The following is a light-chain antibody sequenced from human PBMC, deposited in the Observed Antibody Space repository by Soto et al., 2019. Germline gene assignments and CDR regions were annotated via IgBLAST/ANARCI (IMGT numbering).Light chain of an antibody. CDR2: GAS. CDR1: QSVSSN. CDR3: QQYNNLPQT. V-gene: IGKV3-15*01. Sequence: EIVMTQSPATLSVSPGERATLSCRASQSVSSNLAWYQQKPGQAPRLLIYGASTRATGIPARFSGSGSGTEFTLSNSSMQSEDFAVYYCQQYNNLPQTFGQGTKVDIK. J-gene: IGKJ1*01.